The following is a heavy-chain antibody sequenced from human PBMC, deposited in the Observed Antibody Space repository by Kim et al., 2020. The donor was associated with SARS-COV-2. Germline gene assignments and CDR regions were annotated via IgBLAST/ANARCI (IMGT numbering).Heavy chain of an antibody. Sequence: KGRFTISRDNSKNTLYLQMNSLRAEDTAVYYCAKVRLLWFGDDSYGMDVWGQGTTVTVSS. CDR3: AKVRLLWFGDDSYGMDV. D-gene: IGHD3-10*01. J-gene: IGHJ6*02. V-gene: IGHV3-30*02.